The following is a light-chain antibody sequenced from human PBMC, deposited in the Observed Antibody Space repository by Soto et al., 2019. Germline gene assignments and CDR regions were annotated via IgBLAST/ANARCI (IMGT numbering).Light chain of an antibody. V-gene: IGLV3-21*02. CDR3: QVWDRTTDVVV. CDR2: DDT. J-gene: IGLJ2*01. Sequence: SYELTQAPSVSVAPGQTARFTCGGDKIGTKSVHWHQQKPGQAPVLVVYDDTDRPSGFPERFSGSKSGNTVTLTISRIEAGDEADYYCQVWDRTTDVVVFGGGTKLTVL. CDR1: KIGTKS.